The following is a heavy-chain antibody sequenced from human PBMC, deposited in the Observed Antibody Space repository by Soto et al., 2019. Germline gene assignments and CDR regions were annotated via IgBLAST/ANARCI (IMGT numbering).Heavy chain of an antibody. CDR2: IIPIFGTT. D-gene: IGHD5-18*01. J-gene: IGHJ6*02. CDR1: GGSFTYT. Sequence: SVKVSCKASGGSFTYTLSWVRQAPGQGLEWMGGIIPIFGTTNYAQKFQGRVTITADESTKTAYIELSTLRSEDTAVYYCARLHSHGTYGMDVWGQGTTVTVSS. CDR3: ARLHSHGTYGMDV. V-gene: IGHV1-69*13.